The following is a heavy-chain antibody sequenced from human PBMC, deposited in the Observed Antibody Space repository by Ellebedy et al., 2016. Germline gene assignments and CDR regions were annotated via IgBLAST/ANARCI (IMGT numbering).Heavy chain of an antibody. CDR1: RNTLTELP. CDR3: AADWSGRRFKADAFDV. D-gene: IGHD3-3*01. J-gene: IGHJ3*01. V-gene: IGHV1-24*01. Sequence: ASVKVSXKVSRNTLTELPMHWVRQAPGKGLEWMGTIDPEDGETIYAQKFQGRVTMTEDTSTDTADMELSSLRSEDTAVYYCAADWSGRRFKADAFDVWGQGTMVTVSS. CDR2: IDPEDGET.